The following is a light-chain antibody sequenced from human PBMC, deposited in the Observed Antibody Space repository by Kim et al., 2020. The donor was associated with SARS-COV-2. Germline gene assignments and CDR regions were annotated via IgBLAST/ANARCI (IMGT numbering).Light chain of an antibody. CDR3: QSYDSSLSAVV. Sequence: RVTVPCTVSSSNSGAGYDVHWYQQLPGTAPKLLIYGNSNRPSGVPDRFSGSKSGTSASLAITGLQAEDEADYYCQSYDSSLSAVVFGGGTQLTVL. V-gene: IGLV1-40*01. CDR2: GNS. CDR1: SSNSGAGYD. J-gene: IGLJ2*01.